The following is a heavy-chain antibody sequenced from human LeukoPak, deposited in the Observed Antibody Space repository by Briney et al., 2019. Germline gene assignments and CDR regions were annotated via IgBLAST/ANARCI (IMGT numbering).Heavy chain of an antibody. Sequence: GGSLRLSCAASGFTFSDYYMSWIRQAPGKGLEWVSAISGSGGSTYYADSVKGRFTISSDNSKNTLYLQMNSLRAEDTAVYYCAKEGIAARLPLLVWGQGTLVTVSS. CDR3: AKEGIAARLPLLV. J-gene: IGHJ4*02. D-gene: IGHD6-6*01. CDR2: ISGSGGST. V-gene: IGHV3-23*01. CDR1: GFTFSDYY.